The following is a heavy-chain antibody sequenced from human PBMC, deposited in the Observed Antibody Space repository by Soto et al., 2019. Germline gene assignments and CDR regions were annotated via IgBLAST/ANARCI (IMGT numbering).Heavy chain of an antibody. CDR3: AMVDLYGTPTPQDV. D-gene: IGHD1-1*01. CDR2: ISPYTGNT. Sequence: QVQLEQSGDEVKKPGASVKVSCKASGYIFVNSGIAWVRQAPGQGLEWLGWISPYTGNTYYATKVQGRLTLTTDTSTSPAFMDLGSLSSADPAVYYCAMVDLYGTPTPQDVWGQGTTVTVSS. J-gene: IGHJ6*02. CDR1: GYIFVNSG. V-gene: IGHV1-18*01.